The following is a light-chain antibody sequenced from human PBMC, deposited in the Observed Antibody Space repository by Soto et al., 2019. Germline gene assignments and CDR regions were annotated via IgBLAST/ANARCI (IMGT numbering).Light chain of an antibody. V-gene: IGKV4-1*01. J-gene: IGKJ4*01. CDR3: QQYYSPPLT. CDR1: QSVLYSSNNKNY. CDR2: WTS. Sequence: DIVMTQSPDSLAVSLGERATINCKSSQSVLYSSNNKNYVAWYQQRPGQPPKLLIYWTSIRESGVPDRFSGSGSGTDLTVTISSLQAEEVAVYYCQQYYSPPLTFGGGTKVEIK.